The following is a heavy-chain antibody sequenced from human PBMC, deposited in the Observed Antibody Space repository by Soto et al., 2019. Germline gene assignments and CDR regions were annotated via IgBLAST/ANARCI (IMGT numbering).Heavy chain of an antibody. Sequence: QVQLVESGGGVVQPGRSLRLSCAASGFTFSSYAMHWVRQAPGKGLEWVAVISYDGSNKYYADSVKGRFTISRDNSKNTLYLQMNSLRAEDTAVYYCARVCGGDCYAVDYWGQGTLVTVSS. V-gene: IGHV3-30-3*01. D-gene: IGHD2-21*02. CDR1: GFTFSSYA. CDR3: ARVCGGDCYAVDY. J-gene: IGHJ4*02. CDR2: ISYDGSNK.